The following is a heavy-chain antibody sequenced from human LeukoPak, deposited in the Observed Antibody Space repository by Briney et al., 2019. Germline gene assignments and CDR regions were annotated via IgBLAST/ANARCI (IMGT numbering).Heavy chain of an antibody. V-gene: IGHV4-38-2*02. CDR2: IYESGST. CDR3: ARGPGISGDHIYPDY. Sequence: SETLSLTCSVSGYSISSGKYWAWIRQTPGKGLEWIGSIYESGSTYYTPSLKSRVNMSVDTSKNQFSLSLTSVTAADTAVYFCARGPGISGDHIYPDYWGQGIQVTVSS. J-gene: IGHJ4*02. CDR1: GYSISSGKY. D-gene: IGHD2-21*01.